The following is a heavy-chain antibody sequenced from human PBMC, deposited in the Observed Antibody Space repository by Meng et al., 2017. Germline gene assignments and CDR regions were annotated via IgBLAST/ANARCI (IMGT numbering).Heavy chain of an antibody. V-gene: IGHV1-69*02. CDR2: IIPILGIA. D-gene: IGHD3-22*01. CDR1: GGTFSSYT. J-gene: IGHJ4*02. CDR3: AKDSYYYDRSGSIR. Sequence: SVKVSCKASGGTFSSYTISWVRQAPGQGLEWMGRIIPILGIANYAQKFQGRVTINADNSTGTAYMGLSSLRSEDTAENYCAKDSYYYDRSGSIRGGQGTLVTVSS.